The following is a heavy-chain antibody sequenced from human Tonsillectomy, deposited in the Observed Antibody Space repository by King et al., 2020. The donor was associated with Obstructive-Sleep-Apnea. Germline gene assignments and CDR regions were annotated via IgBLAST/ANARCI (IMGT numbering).Heavy chain of an antibody. D-gene: IGHD6-19*01. CDR2: INAGNGDT. CDR3: ARKYTSGWYLDY. V-gene: IGHV1-3*01. J-gene: IGHJ4*02. CDR1: GYTFTSYA. Sequence: QLVQSVAEVKKPGASVKVSCKASGYTFTSYAIHWVRQAPGQRLEWMGWINAGNGDTKFSQRFQGRVTITRDTSASTAYMDLSSLRSEDTAVYYCARKYTSGWYLDYWGQGTLVTVSS.